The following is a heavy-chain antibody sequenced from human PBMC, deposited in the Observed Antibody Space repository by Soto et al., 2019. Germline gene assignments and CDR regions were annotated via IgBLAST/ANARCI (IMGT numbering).Heavy chain of an antibody. CDR1: GGSFSDNY. CDR2: INHSGST. V-gene: IGHV4-34*01. CDR3: ARGRGEIQGP. D-gene: IGHD3-16*01. Sequence: SETLSLTCAVYGGSFSDNYWSWIRQPPGKGLEWLGEINHSGSTNHNPSLKSRVTILADTSKKQFSLKLSSVTAADTAVYYCARGRGEIQGPWGQGTLVTVSS. J-gene: IGHJ5*02.